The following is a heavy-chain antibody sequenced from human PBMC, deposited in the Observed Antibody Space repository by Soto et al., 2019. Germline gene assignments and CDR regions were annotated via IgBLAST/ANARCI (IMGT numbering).Heavy chain of an antibody. D-gene: IGHD2-2*01. J-gene: IGHJ3*02. V-gene: IGHV3-7*01. CDR1: GFTFSSYA. CDR3: ARYCSSTTCSDAFDI. CDR2: INQDGREK. Sequence: PGGSLRLSCAASGFTFSSYAMSWVRQAPGKGLEWVANINQDGREKYYVDSLRGRFTISRDNAKNSLYLQMNSLRAGDTAVYYCARYCSSTTCSDAFDIWGQGTVVTVSS.